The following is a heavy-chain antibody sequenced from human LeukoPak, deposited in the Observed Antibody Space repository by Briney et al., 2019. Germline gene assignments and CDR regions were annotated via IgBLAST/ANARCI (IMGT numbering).Heavy chain of an antibody. D-gene: IGHD5-18*01. Sequence: PGGSLRLSCAASGFTFSNAWMSWVRRAPGKGLERVGRIKTKTNGGTADYSPPVKGRFTISRDDSKNTLYLQMNSLKTDDTAVYYCATEGFTYGYHGIDIWGQGTIVTVSS. CDR1: GFTFSNAW. CDR3: ATEGFTYGYHGIDI. J-gene: IGHJ3*02. V-gene: IGHV3-15*01. CDR2: IKTKTNGGTA.